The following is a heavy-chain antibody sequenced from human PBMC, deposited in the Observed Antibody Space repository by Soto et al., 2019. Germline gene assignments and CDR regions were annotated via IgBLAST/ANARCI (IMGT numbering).Heavy chain of an antibody. V-gene: IGHV1-18*01. Sequence: RASVKVSCKASGYTFTSYGISWVRQAPGQGLEWMGWISAYNGNTNYAQKLQGRVTMTTDTSTSTAYMELRSLRSDDTAVYYCARHGSNLGYCTNGVCPRVGYFDYWGQGTLVTVSS. CDR2: ISAYNGNT. CDR1: GYTFTSYG. J-gene: IGHJ4*02. D-gene: IGHD2-8*01. CDR3: ARHGSNLGYCTNGVCPRVGYFDY.